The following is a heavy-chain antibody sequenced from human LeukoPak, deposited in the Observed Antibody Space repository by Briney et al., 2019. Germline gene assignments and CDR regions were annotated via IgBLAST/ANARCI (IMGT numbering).Heavy chain of an antibody. Sequence: GGSLRLSCAASGFTFSSFGMHWVRQAPGKGLEWVAFIRYDGTDKYYADSVKGRFTISRDNSKNTLYLQMNSLRPEDTAAYYCAPRVVVITTPFDYWGQGTLVTVSS. CDR2: IRYDGTDK. V-gene: IGHV3-30*02. D-gene: IGHD2-21*01. CDR1: GFTFSSFG. CDR3: APRVVVITTPFDY. J-gene: IGHJ4*02.